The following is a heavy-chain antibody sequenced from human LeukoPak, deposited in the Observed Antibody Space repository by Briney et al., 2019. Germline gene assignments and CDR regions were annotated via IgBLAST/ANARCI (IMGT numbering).Heavy chain of an antibody. CDR1: GYTFTSYG. CDR3: ATAGYGSYNFDY. CDR2: ISPYNDNT. J-gene: IGHJ4*02. D-gene: IGHD1-26*01. Sequence: ASVKVSCKASGYTFTSYGINWVRQAPGQGLEWMGWISPYNDNTNYAQKFQGRVTATTDTSTSTAYMEVRSLRSDDTAVYYCATAGYGSYNFDYWGQGTLVTVSS. V-gene: IGHV1-18*01.